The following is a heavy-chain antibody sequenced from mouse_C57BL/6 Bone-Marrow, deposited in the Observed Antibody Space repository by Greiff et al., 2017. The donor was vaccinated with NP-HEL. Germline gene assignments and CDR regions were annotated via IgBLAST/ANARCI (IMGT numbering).Heavy chain of an antibody. CDR3: AETAQASWFAY. Sequence: QVQLQQPGAELVRPGTSVKLSCKASGYTFTSYWMHWVKQRPGQGLEWIGVIDPSDSYTNYNQKFKGKATLTVDTSSSTAYMQLSSLTSEDSAVYYCAETAQASWFAYWGQGTLVTVSA. CDR2: IDPSDSYT. J-gene: IGHJ3*01. V-gene: IGHV1-59*01. D-gene: IGHD3-2*02. CDR1: GYTFTSYW.